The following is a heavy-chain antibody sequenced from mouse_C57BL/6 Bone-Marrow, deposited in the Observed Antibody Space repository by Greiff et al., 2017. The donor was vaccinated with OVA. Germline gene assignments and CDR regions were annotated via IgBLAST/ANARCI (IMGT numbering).Heavy chain of an antibody. CDR1: GFTFSNYW. V-gene: IGHV6-3*01. Sequence: EVMLVESGGGLVQPGGSMKLSCVASGFTFSNYWMNWVRQSPEKGLEWVAQIRLKSDNYATHYAESVKGRFTISRDDSKSSVYLQMNNLRAEDTGIYYCTYYYGSSPLWYFDVWGTGTTVTVSS. CDR2: IRLKSDNYAT. D-gene: IGHD1-1*01. J-gene: IGHJ1*03. CDR3: TYYYGSSPLWYFDV.